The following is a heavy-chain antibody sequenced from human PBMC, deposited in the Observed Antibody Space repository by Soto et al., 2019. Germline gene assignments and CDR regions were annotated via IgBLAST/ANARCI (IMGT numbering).Heavy chain of an antibody. CDR2: IDPSDSYT. Sequence: PGESLKISCKGSGYSFTSYWISWVRQMPGKGLEWMGRIDPSDSYTNYSPSFQGHVTISADKSISTAYLQWSSLKASDTAMYYCVSLGYDSCGHRPGGHYYYGMDVWGQGTTVTVSS. J-gene: IGHJ6*02. CDR3: VSLGYDSCGHRPGGHYYYGMDV. V-gene: IGHV5-10-1*01. CDR1: GYSFTSYW. D-gene: IGHD3-22*01.